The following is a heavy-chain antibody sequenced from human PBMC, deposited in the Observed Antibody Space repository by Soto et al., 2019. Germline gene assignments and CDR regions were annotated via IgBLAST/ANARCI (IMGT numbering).Heavy chain of an antibody. CDR3: ARDAPPEDY. V-gene: IGHV1-18*01. J-gene: IGHJ4*02. CDR2: IRPYNGNT. CDR1: GYTFTSYG. Sequence: QVQLVQSGAEVKRPGASVKVSCKASGYTFTSYGISWVRQAPGQGLEWMGWIRPYNGNTNYAQKLQGRVTMTTDTSTSTAYLELRRLSSDATAVYYCARDAPPEDYWGQGTLVTVSS.